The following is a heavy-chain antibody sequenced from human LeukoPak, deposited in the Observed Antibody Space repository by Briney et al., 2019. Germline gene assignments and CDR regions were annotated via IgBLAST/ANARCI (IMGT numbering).Heavy chain of an antibody. V-gene: IGHV3-48*01. D-gene: IGHD6-13*01. CDR2: ISSSSSTI. CDR3: ARAPFVAAAGTLDDY. CDR1: GFTFSSYS. Sequence: GGSLRLSCAASGFTFSSYSMNWVRQAPGKGLEWVSYISSSSSTIYYADSVKGRFTISRDNAKNSLYLQMNSLRAEDTAVYYCARAPFVAAAGTLDDYWGQGTLVTVSS. J-gene: IGHJ4*02.